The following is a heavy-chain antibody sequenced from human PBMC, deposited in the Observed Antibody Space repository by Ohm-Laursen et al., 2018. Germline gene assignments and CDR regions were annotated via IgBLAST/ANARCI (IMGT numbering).Heavy chain of an antibody. CDR3: ARDPDSSARGFDY. J-gene: IGHJ4*02. V-gene: IGHV3-53*01. D-gene: IGHD6-13*01. CDR2: INRGGTT. Sequence: SLRLSCAASGFTVSTNYMGWVRQAPGKGLEWVSVINRGGTTFYADSVKGRFTISRDNSKSTLYLQMNSLRAEDTAMYYCARDPDSSARGFDYWGQGTLVTVSS. CDR1: GFTVSTNY.